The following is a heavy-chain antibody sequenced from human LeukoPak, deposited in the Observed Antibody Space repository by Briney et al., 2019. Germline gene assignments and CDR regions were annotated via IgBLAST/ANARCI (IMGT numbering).Heavy chain of an antibody. CDR2: IYYSGST. V-gene: IGHV4-59*08. CDR3: ARRLDYDGNPFDY. Sequence: SETLSLTCTVSGGSISTYYWSWIRQPPGKGLEWIGYIYYSGSTNYNPSLKSRVTISVDTSKNQFSLKLTSVTAADTAVYYCARRLDYDGNPFDYWGQGTLVTVSS. J-gene: IGHJ4*02. CDR1: GGSISTYY. D-gene: IGHD4-23*01.